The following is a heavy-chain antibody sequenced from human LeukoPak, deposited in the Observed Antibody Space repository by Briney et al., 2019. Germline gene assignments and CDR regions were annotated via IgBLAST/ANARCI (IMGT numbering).Heavy chain of an antibody. CDR1: GFSLSNYW. V-gene: IGHV3-7*01. CDR2: INQDGSDK. D-gene: IGHD3-10*01. J-gene: IGHJ6*02. Sequence: GGSLRLSCAASGFSLSNYWMSWVRQAPGKGLEWVANINQDGSDKYYVDSVMGRFTISKDNAKNSVYLQMNSLRPEDTAIYYCSWYGVTHGLDVWGQGTTVTVSS. CDR3: SWYGVTHGLDV.